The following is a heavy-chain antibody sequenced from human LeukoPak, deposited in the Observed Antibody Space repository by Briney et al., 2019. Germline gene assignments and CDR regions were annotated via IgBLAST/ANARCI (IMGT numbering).Heavy chain of an antibody. D-gene: IGHD5/OR15-5a*01. CDR2: ISGPAGSW. J-gene: IGHJ4*02. CDR3: AKKVGLVSAPLYYFDV. CDR1: GFTFSSYA. Sequence: PGGSLRLSRAASGFTFSSYAMSWVRQAPGKGLEWVSAISGPAGSWDYADSVKGRFTISRDNSKNTLFLQMNSLRAEDTAIYYCAKKVGLVSAPLYYFDVWGQGTLVTVSS. V-gene: IGHV3-23*01.